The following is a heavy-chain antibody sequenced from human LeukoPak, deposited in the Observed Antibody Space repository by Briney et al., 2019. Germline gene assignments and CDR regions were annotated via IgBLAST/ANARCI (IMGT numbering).Heavy chain of an antibody. CDR3: ARTEGSTGGVDY. CDR2: ISSTSTT. CDR1: GFTFGSYT. V-gene: IGHV3-48*01. J-gene: IGHJ4*02. D-gene: IGHD4-17*01. Sequence: PGGSLRLSCAVSGFTFGSYTMNWVRQAPGKGLEWVSHISSTSTTYYADSVKGRFTISRDNSKNTLYLQMNSLRAEDTAVYYCARTEGSTGGVDYWGQGTLVTVSS.